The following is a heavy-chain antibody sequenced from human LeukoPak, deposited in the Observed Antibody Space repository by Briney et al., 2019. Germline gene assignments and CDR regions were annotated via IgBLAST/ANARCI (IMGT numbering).Heavy chain of an antibody. J-gene: IGHJ3*02. V-gene: IGHV1-69*13. CDR1: GGTFSSNT. D-gene: IGHD2-15*01. CDR3: ARVWCSGGSCYSSRGAFDI. Sequence: SVKVSCKASGGTFSSNTISWVRQAPGQGLECMGGVIPIFGTANYAQKFQGRVTITADESTSTAYMELSSLRYEDTAVYYRARVWCSGGSCYSSRGAFDIWGQGTMVTVSS. CDR2: VIPIFGTA.